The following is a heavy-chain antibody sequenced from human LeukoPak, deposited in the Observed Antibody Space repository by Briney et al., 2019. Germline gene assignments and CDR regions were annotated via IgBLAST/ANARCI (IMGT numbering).Heavy chain of an antibody. D-gene: IGHD6-19*01. CDR1: GGSLSSYY. V-gene: IGHV4-34*01. CDR2: ITHSGST. CDR3: SYTGWYKVPDY. Sequence: SETLSLTCAVYGGSLSSYYCSWIRQPPGKGLEWIGHITHSGSTNYNPSLKNRVTVSVDASKNQFCLKLSSVTAADTAVYYCSYTGWYKVPDYWGQGTLVTVSS. J-gene: IGHJ4*02.